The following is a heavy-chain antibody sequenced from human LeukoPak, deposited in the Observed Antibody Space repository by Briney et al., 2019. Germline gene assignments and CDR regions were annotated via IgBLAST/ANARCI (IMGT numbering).Heavy chain of an antibody. CDR1: GFTFSSYG. V-gene: IGHV3-30*02. Sequence: GGSLRLSCAASGFTFSSYGMHWVRQAPGKGLEWVAFIRYDGSNKYYAESVKGRFTISRDNSKNTLYLQMNSLRADDTAVYYCAKGGYSSGWGFDYWGQGTLVTVSS. D-gene: IGHD6-19*01. CDR3: AKGGYSSGWGFDY. CDR2: IRYDGSNK. J-gene: IGHJ4*02.